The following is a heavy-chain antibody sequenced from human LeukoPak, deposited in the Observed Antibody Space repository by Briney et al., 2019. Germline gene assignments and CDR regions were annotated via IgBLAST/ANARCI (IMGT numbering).Heavy chain of an antibody. D-gene: IGHD1-26*01. CDR2: IYYSGST. CDR3: ARGGGSYYGNAFDI. V-gene: IGHV4-59*01. CDR1: GGSISSYY. Sequence: SETLSLTCTVSGGSISSYYWSWIRQPPGKGLEWIGYIYYSGSTNYNPSLKSRVTISVDTSKNQFPLKLSSVTAADTAVYCCARGGGSYYGNAFDIWGQGTMVTVSS. J-gene: IGHJ3*02.